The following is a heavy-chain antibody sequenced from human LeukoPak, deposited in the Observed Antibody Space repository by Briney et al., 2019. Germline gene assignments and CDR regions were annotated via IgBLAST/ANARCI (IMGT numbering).Heavy chain of an antibody. CDR2: ISYSGST. V-gene: IGHV4-39*07. CDR3: ARSWGFDAFDI. D-gene: IGHD3-16*01. J-gene: IGHJ3*02. Sequence: SETLSLTCSVSGGSISSTTYYWGWIRQPPGKGLEWIGSISYSGSTYYNPSLKSRVTISVDTSKNQFSLKLSSVTAADTAVYYCARSWGFDAFDIWGQGTMVTVSS. CDR1: GGSISSTTYY.